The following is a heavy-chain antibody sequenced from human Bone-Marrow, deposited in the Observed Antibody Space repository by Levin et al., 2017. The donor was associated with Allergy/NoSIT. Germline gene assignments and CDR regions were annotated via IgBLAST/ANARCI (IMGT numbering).Heavy chain of an antibody. D-gene: IGHD3-22*01. J-gene: IGHJ5*02. CDR1: GFPFSSYG. V-gene: IGHV3-30*03. Sequence: LSLTCAASGFPFSSYGMHWVRQAPGKGLEWVAFISYDGTNKYYADSVKGRFTISRDNSKNTLYLQMYSLRTEDTAVYYCATDFDSSSWGQGTLVTVSS. CDR3: ATDFDSSS. CDR2: ISYDGTNK.